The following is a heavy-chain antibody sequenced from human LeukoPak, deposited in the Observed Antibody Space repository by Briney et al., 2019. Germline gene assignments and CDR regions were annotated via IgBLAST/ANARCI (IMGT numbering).Heavy chain of an antibody. CDR2: IWYDGSDK. Sequence: GGTLRLSCAASGFTFSSYGMHWVREAPGKGLGWVAVIWYDGSDKYYADSVKGRVTISRDNSKNTLYLQMNTLRAEDTAVYYCARDGCSGGSCYGFDYWGQGTLVTVSS. D-gene: IGHD2-15*01. V-gene: IGHV3-33*01. J-gene: IGHJ4*02. CDR1: GFTFSSYG. CDR3: ARDGCSGGSCYGFDY.